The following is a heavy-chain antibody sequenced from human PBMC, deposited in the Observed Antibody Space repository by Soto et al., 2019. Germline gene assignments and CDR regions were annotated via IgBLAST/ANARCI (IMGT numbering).Heavy chain of an antibody. CDR1: GGSISSSNW. V-gene: IGHV4-4*02. CDR3: ARVIGAYCSGDCYSLDAFDI. Sequence: QVQLQESGPGLVKPSGTLSLTCAVSGGSISSSNWWSWVRQPPGKGLEWIGGIYHSGSTNYNPSLKSRVTISVDKSKNQFSRKLSSVTAADTAVYYCARVIGAYCSGDCYSLDAFDIWGQGTMVTVSS. CDR2: IYHSGST. J-gene: IGHJ3*02. D-gene: IGHD2-21*02.